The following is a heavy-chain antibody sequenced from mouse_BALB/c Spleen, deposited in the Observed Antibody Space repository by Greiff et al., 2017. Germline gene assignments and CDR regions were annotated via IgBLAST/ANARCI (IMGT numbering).Heavy chain of an antibody. V-gene: IGHV5-4*02. Sequence: EVKLVESGGGLVKPGGSLKLSCAASGFTFSDYYMYWVRQTPEKRLEWVATISDGGSYTYYPDSVKGRFTISRDNAKNNLYLQMSSLKSEDTAMYYCARAETSWFAYWGQGTLVTVSA. CDR1: GFTFSDYY. D-gene: IGHD3-3*01. CDR2: ISDGGSYT. J-gene: IGHJ3*01. CDR3: ARAETSWFAY.